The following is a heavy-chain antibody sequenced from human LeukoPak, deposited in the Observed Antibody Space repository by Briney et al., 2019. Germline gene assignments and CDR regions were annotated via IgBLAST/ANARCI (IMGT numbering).Heavy chain of an antibody. CDR1: GFTFDDYA. J-gene: IGHJ3*02. V-gene: IGHV3-9*01. CDR2: ISWNSGSI. CDR3: AKSKYYYDSSGRGGDSGVAFDI. D-gene: IGHD3-22*01. Sequence: GGSLRLSCAASGFTFDDYAMHWVRQAPGKGLEWVSGISWNSGSIGYADSVKGRLTISRDNAKNSLYLQMNSLRAEDTALYYCAKSKYYYDSSGRGGDSGVAFDIWGQGTMVTVSS.